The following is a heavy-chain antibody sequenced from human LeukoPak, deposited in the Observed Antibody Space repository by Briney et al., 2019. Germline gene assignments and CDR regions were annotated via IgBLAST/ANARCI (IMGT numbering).Heavy chain of an antibody. V-gene: IGHV3-66*01. D-gene: IGHD6-13*01. CDR3: AKMYTSSHFDF. CDR2: IHSDGTT. CDR1: GFTFSSYS. Sequence: GGSLRLSCAVSGFTFSSYSMNWVRQAPGKGLEWVSVIHSDGTTYYADSVKGRFTISRDISKNTLYLQMNSLRAEDTAVYYCAKMYTSSHFDFWGQGTLVTVSS. J-gene: IGHJ4*02.